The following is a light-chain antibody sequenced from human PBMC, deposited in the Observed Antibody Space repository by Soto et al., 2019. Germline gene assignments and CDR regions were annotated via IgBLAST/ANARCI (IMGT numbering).Light chain of an antibody. CDR2: DAS. CDR3: QQYNKWPLT. J-gene: IGKJ4*01. Sequence: EIVMTQSPATLSVSAGERATLSRRASQSFYSNLAWYQHKPGQAPRLLIYDASTRATGIPARFSASGSGTEFTLTISSLQSEDFAVYYCQQYNKWPLTFGGGTKVEIK. V-gene: IGKV3D-15*01. CDR1: QSFYSN.